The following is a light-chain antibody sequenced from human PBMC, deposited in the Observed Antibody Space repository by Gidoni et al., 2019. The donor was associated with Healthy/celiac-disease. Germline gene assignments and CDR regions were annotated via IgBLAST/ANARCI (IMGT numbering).Light chain of an antibody. CDR2: GAS. CDR1: QSVSSN. Sequence: ELVMPQSPATLSVSPGERATLYCRASQSVSSNLAWYQQKPGQAPRLLRYGASTRATGIPARFSGSGSGTEFTLTISSLQSEDFAVYYCQQYNNWPALTFGGGTKVESK. V-gene: IGKV3-15*01. J-gene: IGKJ4*01. CDR3: QQYNNWPALT.